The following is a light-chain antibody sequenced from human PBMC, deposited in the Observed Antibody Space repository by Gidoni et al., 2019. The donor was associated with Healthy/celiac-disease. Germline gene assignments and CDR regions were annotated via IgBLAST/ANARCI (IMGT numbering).Light chain of an antibody. Sequence: DIVMTQSPDSLAVSLGERATINCKASQSILYSSNNKNYLAWYQQKPGQPPKLLVYWASTRESGVPDRFSGSGSGTDFTLTISSLPAEDVAVYYCQQYYGTPITFGQGTRLEIK. CDR1: QSILYSSNNKNY. CDR3: QQYYGTPIT. CDR2: WAS. V-gene: IGKV4-1*01. J-gene: IGKJ5*01.